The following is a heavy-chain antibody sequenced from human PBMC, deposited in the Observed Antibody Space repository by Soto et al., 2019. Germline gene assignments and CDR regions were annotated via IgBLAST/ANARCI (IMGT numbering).Heavy chain of an antibody. D-gene: IGHD3-3*01. CDR1: GYTFTSYD. Sequence: ASVKVSCKASGYTFTSYDINWVRQATAQGIEWMGWIKANSGNTGNAQKFQGRVTMTRNTSVSTAYMEMSSLRSADTAVYYCVRGVGSYDFWSGYYTGGGGMDVWGQGTTVTVSS. V-gene: IGHV1-8*01. CDR3: VRGVGSYDFWSGYYTGGGGMDV. J-gene: IGHJ6*02. CDR2: IKANSGNT.